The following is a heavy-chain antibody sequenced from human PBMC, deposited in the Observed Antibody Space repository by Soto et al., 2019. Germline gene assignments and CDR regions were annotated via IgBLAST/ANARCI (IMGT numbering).Heavy chain of an antibody. J-gene: IGHJ4*02. CDR3: ARIAAAGLTYFDF. Sequence: ASVKVSCKASRYIFTSFHMHWVREAPGQGLEWMGVINPSTGSTSYEQKFQGRVTMTRDTSTSTVYMVLSSLRPEDTAVYYCARIAAAGLTYFDFWGQGTPVTVSS. D-gene: IGHD6-13*01. CDR2: INPSTGST. CDR1: RYIFTSFH. V-gene: IGHV1-46*01.